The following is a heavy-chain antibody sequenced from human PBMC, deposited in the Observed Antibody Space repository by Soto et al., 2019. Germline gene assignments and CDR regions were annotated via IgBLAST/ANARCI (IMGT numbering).Heavy chain of an antibody. CDR3: AREGYCSSSNCLLGLDV. Sequence: EVQLVESGGGLRHPGGSLRLSCVASGFTVSVSYMSWVRQAPGKGLEWVSVIYSSGSTYYADSVKGRFTISRANSKNTLSLQMNSLRAEDTAVYYCAREGYCSSSNCLLGLDVWGQGTTVTVSS. V-gene: IGHV3-53*01. CDR2: IYSSGST. CDR1: GFTVSVSY. D-gene: IGHD2-2*01. J-gene: IGHJ6*02.